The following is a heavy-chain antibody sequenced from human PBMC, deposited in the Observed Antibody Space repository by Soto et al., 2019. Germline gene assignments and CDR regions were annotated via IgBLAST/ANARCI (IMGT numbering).Heavy chain of an antibody. Sequence: ASVKVSCKASGYTFTGYYMHWVRQAPGQGLERMGWINPNSGGTNYAQKFQGRVTMTRDTSISTAYMELSRLRSDDTAVYYCARVNVVVVAATREYYFDYWGQGTLVTVS. D-gene: IGHD2-15*01. V-gene: IGHV1-2*02. CDR3: ARVNVVVVAATREYYFDY. CDR2: INPNSGGT. J-gene: IGHJ4*02. CDR1: GYTFTGYY.